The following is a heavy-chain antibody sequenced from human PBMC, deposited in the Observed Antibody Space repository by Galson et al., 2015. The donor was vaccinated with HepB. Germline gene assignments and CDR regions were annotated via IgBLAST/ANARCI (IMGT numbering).Heavy chain of an antibody. J-gene: IGHJ5*02. Sequence: LTCTVSGGSVSSGSYYWSWIRQPPGKGLEWIGYIYYSGSTNYNPSLKSRVTISVDTSKNQFSLKLSSVTAADTAVYYCARVGRTGWFDPWGQGTLVTVSS. CDR3: ARVGRTGWFDP. CDR2: IYYSGST. CDR1: GGSVSSGSYY. V-gene: IGHV4-61*01. D-gene: IGHD1-26*01.